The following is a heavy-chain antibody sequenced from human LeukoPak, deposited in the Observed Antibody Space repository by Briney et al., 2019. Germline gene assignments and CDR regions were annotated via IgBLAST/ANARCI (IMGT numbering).Heavy chain of an antibody. Sequence: SEALSLTPTDPVGSISVYYLCWVRQPLGKGLGWVGYIYYRGSTIYNTSTTSRVAISVQTSMNRFSLMLSSVTAAVTTVYYCTVVSAVRGVIHPWGQGTLVTVSS. CDR1: VGSISVYY. CDR2: IYYRGST. V-gene: IGHV4-59*01. CDR3: TVVSAVRGVIHP. D-gene: IGHD3-10*01. J-gene: IGHJ5*02.